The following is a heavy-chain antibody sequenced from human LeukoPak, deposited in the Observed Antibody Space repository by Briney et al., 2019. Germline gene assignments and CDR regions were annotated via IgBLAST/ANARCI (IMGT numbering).Heavy chain of an antibody. CDR1: GFTFRSHA. Sequence: GGSLRLSCVGSGFTFRSHAMSWVRQAPGKGLEFVSGIYENGGTTYYADSVKGRFSISRDNSKNTLYLQMDSLRGEDTAVYYCAKDSPPRYSGSPPAYWGQGTLVTVSS. V-gene: IGHV3-23*01. CDR3: AKDSPPRYSGSPPAY. D-gene: IGHD1-26*01. J-gene: IGHJ4*02. CDR2: IYENGGTT.